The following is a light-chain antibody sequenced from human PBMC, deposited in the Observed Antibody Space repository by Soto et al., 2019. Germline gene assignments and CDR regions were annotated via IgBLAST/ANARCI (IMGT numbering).Light chain of an antibody. J-gene: IGKJ1*01. V-gene: IGKV3-20*01. Sequence: ETELTQSPGTLSLSPGERATLSCRASQSVSSSYLAWYQQKPGQAPRLLIYGASSRATGIPDRSSGSGSGTDFTLTISRLEPEDFAVYYCQQYGSPPTWTFGQGTK. CDR1: QSVSSSY. CDR2: GAS. CDR3: QQYGSPPTWT.